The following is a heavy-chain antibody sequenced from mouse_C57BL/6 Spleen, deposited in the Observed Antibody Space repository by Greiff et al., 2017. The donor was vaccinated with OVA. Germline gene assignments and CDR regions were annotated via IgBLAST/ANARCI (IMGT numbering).Heavy chain of an antibody. CDR2: IRNKANGYTT. CDR1: GFTFTDYY. Sequence: EVKLVESGGGLVQPGGSLSLSCAASGFTFTDYYMSWVRQPPGKALEWLGFIRNKANGYTTEYSASVKGRFTISRDNSQSILYLHMNALRAEDIATYYCARSRNYGYFDYWGQGTTLTVSS. J-gene: IGHJ2*01. CDR3: ARSRNYGYFDY. D-gene: IGHD2-1*01. V-gene: IGHV7-3*01.